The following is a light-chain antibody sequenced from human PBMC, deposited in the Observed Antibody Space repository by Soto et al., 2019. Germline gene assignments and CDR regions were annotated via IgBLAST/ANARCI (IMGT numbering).Light chain of an antibody. CDR3: SSYRDTSTLV. CDR1: RNDVAAYNF. CDR2: EVS. Sequence: QSVLTQPASVSGSPGQSITISCTGTRNDVAAYNFVSWYQQHPAKAPKLLIYEVSNRPSGVSNRFSGSKSGNTASLTISGLQPEDEGDYFCSSYRDTSTLVFGGGTQLTVL. V-gene: IGLV2-14*01. J-gene: IGLJ3*02.